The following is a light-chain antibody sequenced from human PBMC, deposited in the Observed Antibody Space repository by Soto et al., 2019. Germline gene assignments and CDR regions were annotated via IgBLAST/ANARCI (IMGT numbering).Light chain of an antibody. Sequence: QSVLTQPRSVSGSPGQSVTISCTGTNSDVGAYDYVSWYQQHPGKAPKLLIHDVTKRPFGVPDRFSGSKSGNTASLTISGLQAEDEADYYCASYVGVYTFGVFGGGTKLTVL. CDR2: DVT. J-gene: IGLJ2*01. CDR1: NSDVGAYDY. V-gene: IGLV2-11*01. CDR3: ASYVGVYTFGV.